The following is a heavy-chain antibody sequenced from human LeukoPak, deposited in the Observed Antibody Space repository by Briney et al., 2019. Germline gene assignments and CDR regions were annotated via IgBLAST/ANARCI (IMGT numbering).Heavy chain of an antibody. D-gene: IGHD1-26*01. CDR2: IYYSGST. J-gene: IGHJ3*02. V-gene: IGHV4-31*03. CDR1: GGSISSGGYY. CDR3: ARVMIVGATQDVFDI. Sequence: SQTLSLTCTVSGGSISSGGYYWSWIRQHPGKGLEWIGYIYYSGSTYYNPSLKSRVTISVDTSKNQFSLKLSSVTAADTAVYYCARVMIVGATQDVFDIWGQGTMVTVSS.